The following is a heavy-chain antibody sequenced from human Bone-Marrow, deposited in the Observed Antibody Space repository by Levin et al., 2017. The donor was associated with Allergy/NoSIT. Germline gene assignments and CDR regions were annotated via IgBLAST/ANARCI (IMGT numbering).Heavy chain of an antibody. D-gene: IGHD3-9*01. CDR2: ISSSSSYI. J-gene: IGHJ5*02. Sequence: PGGSLRLSCAASGFTFSSYSMNWVRQAPGKGLEWVSSISSSSSYIYYADSVKGRFTISRDNAKNSLYLQMNSLRAEDTAVYYCASLGTYYDILTAGSVIFDPWGQGTLVTVSS. CDR3: ASLGTYYDILTAGSVIFDP. V-gene: IGHV3-21*01. CDR1: GFTFSSYS.